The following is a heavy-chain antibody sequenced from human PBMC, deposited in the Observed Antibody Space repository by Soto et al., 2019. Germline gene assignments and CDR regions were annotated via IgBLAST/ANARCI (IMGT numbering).Heavy chain of an antibody. CDR2: IYHSGST. CDR1: GGSINSGGYS. CDR3: ARQSTYYYDSSDYYSGWFDP. J-gene: IGHJ5*02. V-gene: IGHV4-30-2*01. Sequence: QLQLPESGSGLVKPSQTLSLTCAVSGGSINSGGYSWNWIRQPPGKGLEWIGYIYHSGSTYYNPSLKSRVTRSVDRSKTQFSLRLSSVTAADTAVYYCARQSTYYYDSSDYYSGWFDPWGQGTLVTVPS. D-gene: IGHD3-22*01.